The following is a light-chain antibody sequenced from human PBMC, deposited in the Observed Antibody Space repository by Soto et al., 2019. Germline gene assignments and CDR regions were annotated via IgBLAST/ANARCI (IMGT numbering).Light chain of an antibody. CDR1: QSVTRNY. J-gene: IGKJ1*01. V-gene: IGKV3-20*01. CDR3: QQYGDSSWT. CDR2: GAS. Sequence: ESELTQSPGTLSLSPGERATLSCRASQSVTRNYLAWYQQKPGQAPRLLIYGASSRATGIPDRFSGSGSGTEFTPTISRLEPEDFAVYFCQQYGDSSWTFGQGTKVDIK.